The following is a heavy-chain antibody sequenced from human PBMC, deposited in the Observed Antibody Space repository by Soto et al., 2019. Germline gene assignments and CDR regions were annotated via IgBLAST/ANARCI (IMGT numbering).Heavy chain of an antibody. CDR1: GASINSGDYY. J-gene: IGHJ4*02. D-gene: IGHD2-8*01. CDR3: TRILMTYHRLDY. V-gene: IGHV4-30-4*01. CDR2: IYYSGST. Sequence: SETLSLTCTVSGASINSGDYYWSWIRQPPGKGLEWIGHIYYSGSTYYNPSLKSRAGISVDSSKSQVSLKLTSVTAADTAVYFCTRILMTYHRLDYWGQGDLVTVSS.